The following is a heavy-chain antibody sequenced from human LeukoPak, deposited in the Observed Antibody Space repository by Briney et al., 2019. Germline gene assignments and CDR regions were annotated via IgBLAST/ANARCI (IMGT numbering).Heavy chain of an antibody. CDR1: GGSISSSSYY. CDR3: ARGLQLVFSRWAGLYFDY. V-gene: IGHV4-39*07. CDR2: IYYSGST. D-gene: IGHD6-13*01. Sequence: PSETLSLTCTVSGGSISSSSYYWGWIRQPPGKGLEWIGSIYYSGSTYYNPSLKSRVTISVDTSKNQFSLKLSSVTAADTAVYYCARGLQLVFSRWAGLYFDYWGQGTLVTVSS. J-gene: IGHJ4*02.